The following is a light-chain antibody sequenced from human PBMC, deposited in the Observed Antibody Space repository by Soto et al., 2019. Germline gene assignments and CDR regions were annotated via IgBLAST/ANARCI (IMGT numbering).Light chain of an antibody. V-gene: IGKV1-5*03. CDR1: QTISSW. J-gene: IGKJ1*01. Sequence: IRMTQSPSSFSASVGDRVTITCRASQTISSWLAWYQQKPGKAPKLLIYKASTLKSGVPSRFSGSGSGTEFTLAISSLQPDDFATYYCQHYNSYSEAFGQGTKVDNK. CDR3: QHYNSYSEA. CDR2: KAS.